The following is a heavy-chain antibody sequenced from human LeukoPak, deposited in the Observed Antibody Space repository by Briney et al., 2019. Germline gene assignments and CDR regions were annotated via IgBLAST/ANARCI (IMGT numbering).Heavy chain of an antibody. Sequence: PSETLSLTCTVSGGSISSGSYYWSWIRQPAGKGLEWIGRIYTSGSTNYNPSLKSRVTISVDTSKNQFSLKLSSVTAADTAVYYCARAYYQGDAFDIWGQGTMVTVSS. CDR3: ARAYYQGDAFDI. J-gene: IGHJ3*02. V-gene: IGHV4-61*02. CDR1: GGSISSGSYY. CDR2: IYTSGST. D-gene: IGHD1-26*01.